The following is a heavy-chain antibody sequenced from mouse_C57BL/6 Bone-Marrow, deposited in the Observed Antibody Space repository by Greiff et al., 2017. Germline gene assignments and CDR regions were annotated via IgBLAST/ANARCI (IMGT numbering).Heavy chain of an antibody. Sequence: QVQLQQPGAELVRPGTSVKLSCKASGYTFTSYWLHWVKQRPGQGLEWIGVIDPSDSYTNYNQKFKGKATLTVDPSSSTAYMLLSSLTSEDSAVYYCARRGNYYCDYWGRGTTLTVSA. J-gene: IGHJ2*01. V-gene: IGHV1-59*01. CDR2: IDPSDSYT. CDR3: ARRGNYYCDY. D-gene: IGHD2-1*01. CDR1: GYTFTSYW.